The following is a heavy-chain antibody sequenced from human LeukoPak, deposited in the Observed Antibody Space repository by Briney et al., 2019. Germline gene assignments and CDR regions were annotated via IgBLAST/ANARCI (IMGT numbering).Heavy chain of an antibody. D-gene: IGHD5-18*01. CDR1: GYTFTGYY. CDR2: INSNSGGA. J-gene: IGHJ4*02. CDR3: ARDPEAAMVDLDY. V-gene: IGHV1-2*02. Sequence: GASVKVSCKASGYTFTGYYMHWVRQAPGQGLEWMGWINSNSGGANYAQKFQGRVTMTRDTSISTAYMELSRLRSDDTAVYYCARDPEAAMVDLDYWGQGTLVTVS.